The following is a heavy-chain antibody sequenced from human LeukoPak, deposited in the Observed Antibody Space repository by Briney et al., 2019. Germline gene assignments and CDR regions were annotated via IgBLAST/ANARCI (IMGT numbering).Heavy chain of an antibody. J-gene: IGHJ4*02. Sequence: GGSLRLSCAASRFTFSNAWMSWVRQAPGKGLEWVGRIKSKTDGGTTDYAAPVKGRFTISRDDSKNTLYLQMNSLKTEDTAVYYCTTADYVWGSYRPAVDYWGQGTLVTVSS. CDR3: TTADYVWGSYRPAVDY. CDR1: RFTFSNAW. D-gene: IGHD3-16*02. V-gene: IGHV3-15*01. CDR2: IKSKTDGGTT.